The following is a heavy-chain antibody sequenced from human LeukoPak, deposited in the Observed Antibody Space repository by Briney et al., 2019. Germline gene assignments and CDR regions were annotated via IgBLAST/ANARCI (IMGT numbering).Heavy chain of an antibody. CDR3: ARHHYQLSALDY. CDR1: GDSISSNSNYY. Sequence: PSETLSLTCTVSGDSISSNSNYYWSWIRQPAGKGLKWIGRTHTSVSTSYNPSLKSRVIMSVDTSKNQFSLKLSSVTAADTAVYYCARHHYQLSALDYWGQGTLVTVSS. J-gene: IGHJ4*02. D-gene: IGHD2-2*01. V-gene: IGHV4-61*02. CDR2: THTSVST.